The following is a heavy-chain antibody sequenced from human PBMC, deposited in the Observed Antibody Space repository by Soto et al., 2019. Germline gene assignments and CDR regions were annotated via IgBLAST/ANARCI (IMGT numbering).Heavy chain of an antibody. CDR1: GYTFTGYY. Sequence: ASVKVSCKASGYTFTGYYMHWVRQAPGQGLEWMGWINPNSGGTNCAQKFQGRVTMTRDTSISTAYMELSRLRSDDTAVYYCASASRYCSSTSCYNFHYYGMDVWGQGTTVTVSS. CDR2: INPNSGGT. CDR3: ASASRYCSSTSCYNFHYYGMDV. V-gene: IGHV1-2*02. D-gene: IGHD2-2*02. J-gene: IGHJ6*02.